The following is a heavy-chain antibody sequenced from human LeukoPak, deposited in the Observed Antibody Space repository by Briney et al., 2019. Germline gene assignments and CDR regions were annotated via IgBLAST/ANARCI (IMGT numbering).Heavy chain of an antibody. CDR2: IIPIFGTA. Sequence: ASVKVSCKASGGTFSSYAISWVRQAPGQGLEWMGGIIPIFGTANYAQKFQGRVTITTDESTSTAYMELSSLRSEDTAVYYCAMRSTVEHCYYYYMDVWGKGTTVTVSS. CDR1: GGTFSSYA. D-gene: IGHD4-17*01. J-gene: IGHJ6*03. V-gene: IGHV1-69*05. CDR3: AMRSTVEHCYYYYMDV.